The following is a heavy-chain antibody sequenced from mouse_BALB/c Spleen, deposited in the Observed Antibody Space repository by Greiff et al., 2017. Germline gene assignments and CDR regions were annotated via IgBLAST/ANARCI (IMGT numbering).Heavy chain of an antibody. Sequence: EVHLVESGGGLVKPGGSLKLSCAASGFTFSSYTMSWVRQTPEKRLEWVATISSGGSYTYYPDSVKGRFTISRDNAKNTLYLQMSSLKSEDTAMYYCTREMIDYWGQGTTLTVSS. J-gene: IGHJ2*01. V-gene: IGHV5-6-4*01. CDR3: TREMIDY. CDR1: GFTFSSYT. CDR2: ISSGGSYT.